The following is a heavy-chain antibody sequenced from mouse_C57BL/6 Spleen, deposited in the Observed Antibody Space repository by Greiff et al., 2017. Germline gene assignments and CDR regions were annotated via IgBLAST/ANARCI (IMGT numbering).Heavy chain of an antibody. V-gene: IGHV1-80*01. CDR1: GYAFSSYW. J-gene: IGHJ4*01. D-gene: IGHD4-1*01. CDR3: APLTGRYYAMDY. CDR2: IYPGDGDT. Sequence: QVQLQQSGAELVKPGASVKISCKASGYAFSSYWMNWVKQRPGKGLEWIGQIYPGDGDTNYNRKFKGKATLTAYKSSSTAYMQLSSLTSEDSAFYICAPLTGRYYAMDYWGQGTSVTVSS.